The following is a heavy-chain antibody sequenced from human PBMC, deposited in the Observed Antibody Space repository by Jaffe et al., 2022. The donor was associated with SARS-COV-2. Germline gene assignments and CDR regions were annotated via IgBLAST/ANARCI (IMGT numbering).Heavy chain of an antibody. D-gene: IGHD3-10*01. CDR2: ISGSGGST. CDR1: GFTFSSYA. J-gene: IGHJ6*02. Sequence: EVQLLESGGGLVQPGGSLRLSCAASGFTFSSYAMSWVRQAPGKGLEWVSAISGSGGSTYYADSVKGRFTISRDNSKNTLYLQMNSLRAEDTAVYYCAKEMGVITGLGYYYYGMDVWGQGTTVTVSS. CDR3: AKEMGVITGLGYYYYGMDV. V-gene: IGHV3-23*01.